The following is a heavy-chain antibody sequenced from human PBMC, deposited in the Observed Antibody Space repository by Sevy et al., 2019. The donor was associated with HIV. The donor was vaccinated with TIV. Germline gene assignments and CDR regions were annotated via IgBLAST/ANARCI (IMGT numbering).Heavy chain of an antibody. CDR2: ISYEGTET. Sequence: GGSLRVSCAASGFAFSSHAMHWVRQAPGKGLEWVATISYEGTETFYAASVEGRFTISRDNSKNMLSLQINSLRPEDTAVYYCARDGGFSIKWYPLYRGRGTLVTVSS. J-gene: IGHJ4*01. V-gene: IGHV3-30-3*01. CDR3: ARDGGFSIKWYPLY. D-gene: IGHD3-3*02. CDR1: GFAFSSHA.